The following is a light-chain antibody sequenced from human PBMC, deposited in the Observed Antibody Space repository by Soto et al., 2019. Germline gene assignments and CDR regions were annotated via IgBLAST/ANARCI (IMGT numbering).Light chain of an antibody. J-gene: IGKJ2*01. CDR1: QSISSW. CDR2: KAS. V-gene: IGKV1-5*03. Sequence: DIQMTQSPSTLSASVGDRVTITCRASQSISSWLAWYLQKPGKAPQLLIYKASNLQDGVPSRFSGSGSGTEFTLTISSLQPDDFATYYCQQYSRYSSYTFGQGTKLEIK. CDR3: QQYSRYSSYT.